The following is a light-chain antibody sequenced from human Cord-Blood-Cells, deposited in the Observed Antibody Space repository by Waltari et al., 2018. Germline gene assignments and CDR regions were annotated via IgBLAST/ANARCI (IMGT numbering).Light chain of an antibody. J-gene: IGLJ1*01. CDR1: SSDVGGYNY. CDR3: SSYTSSSTYV. V-gene: IGLV2-14*03. CDR2: DVS. Sequence: QCALTQPASVSGSPGQSITISCTGTSSDVGGYNYFSWYQQHPGKAPKLMIYDVSNRPSGVSNRFSGSKSGNTASLTISGLQAEDEADYYCSSYTSSSTYVFGTGTKVTVL.